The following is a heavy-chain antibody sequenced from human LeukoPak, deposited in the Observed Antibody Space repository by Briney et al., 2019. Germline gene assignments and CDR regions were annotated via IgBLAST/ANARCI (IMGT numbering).Heavy chain of an antibody. Sequence: GGSLRLSCAASGFTFSSYGMSWVRQAPGKGLEWVSSISVSGGSTYYADSVKGRFTIPRDNSKNTLYLQMNSLRAEDTAVYYCAKVMASGTSFFDYWGQGTLVSVSS. CDR3: AKVMASGTSFFDY. CDR2: ISVSGGST. V-gene: IGHV3-23*01. CDR1: GFTFSSYG. J-gene: IGHJ4*02. D-gene: IGHD6-13*01.